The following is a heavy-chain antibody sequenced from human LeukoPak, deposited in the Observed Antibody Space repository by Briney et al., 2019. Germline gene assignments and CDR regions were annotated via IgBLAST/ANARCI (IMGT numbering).Heavy chain of an antibody. V-gene: IGHV3-30*04. CDR3: AKSGPNSSGWSYFHYGMDV. J-gene: IGHJ6*02. CDR2: ISYDGSNK. D-gene: IGHD6-19*01. Sequence: GGSLRLSCAASGFTFSSYAMHWVRQAPGKGLEWVAVISYDGSNKYYADSVKGRFTISRDNSKNTLYLQMNSLRAEDTAVYYCAKSGPNSSGWSYFHYGMDVWGQGTTVTVSS. CDR1: GFTFSSYA.